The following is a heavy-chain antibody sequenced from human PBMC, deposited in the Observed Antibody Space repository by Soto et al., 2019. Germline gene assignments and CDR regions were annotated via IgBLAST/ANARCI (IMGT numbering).Heavy chain of an antibody. Sequence: QVQLVESGGGVVQPGRSLRLSCAASGFTFSSYAMHWVRQAPGKGLEWVAVISYDGSNKYYADSVKGRFTISRDNSKNTLYLQMNSLRAEDTAVYYCARAATALDYWGQGTLVTVSS. D-gene: IGHD2-15*01. V-gene: IGHV3-30-3*01. J-gene: IGHJ4*02. CDR3: ARAATALDY. CDR2: ISYDGSNK. CDR1: GFTFSSYA.